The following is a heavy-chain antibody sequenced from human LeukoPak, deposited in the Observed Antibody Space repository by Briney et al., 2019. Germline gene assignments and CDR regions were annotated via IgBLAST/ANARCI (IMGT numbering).Heavy chain of an antibody. CDR3: ATSQYYYDSSDY. D-gene: IGHD3-22*01. CDR1: GYTFTNYH. J-gene: IGHJ4*02. CDR2: FDPEDGET. V-gene: IGHV1-24*01. Sequence: ASVKVSCKASGYTFTNYHMNWVRQAPGKGLEWMGGFDPEDGETIYAQKFQGRVTMTEDTSTDTAYMELSSLRSEDTAVYYCATSQYYYDSSDYWGQGTLVTVSS.